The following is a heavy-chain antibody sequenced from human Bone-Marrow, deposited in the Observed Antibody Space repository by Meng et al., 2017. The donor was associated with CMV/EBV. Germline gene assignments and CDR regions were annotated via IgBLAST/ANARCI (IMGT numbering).Heavy chain of an antibody. D-gene: IGHD3-3*01. Sequence: GESLKISCAASGFTFSSYWMSWVRQAPGKGLEWVANIKQDGSEKYYVDSVKGRFTISRDNAKNSLYLQMNSLRAEDTAVYYCARADRDYDFWSGYYTLFDYWGQGTLVTFSS. V-gene: IGHV3-7*01. CDR1: GFTFSSYW. CDR2: IKQDGSEK. CDR3: ARADRDYDFWSGYYTLFDY. J-gene: IGHJ4*02.